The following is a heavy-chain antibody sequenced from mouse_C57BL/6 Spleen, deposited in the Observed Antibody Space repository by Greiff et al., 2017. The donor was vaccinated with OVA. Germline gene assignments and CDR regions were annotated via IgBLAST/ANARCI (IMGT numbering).Heavy chain of an antibody. CDR1: GYTFTSYW. V-gene: IGHV1-50*01. J-gene: IGHJ3*01. Sequence: QVQLQQPGAELVKPGASVKLSCKASGYTFTSYWMQWVKQRPGQGLEWIGEIDPSDSYTNYNQKFKGKATLTVDKSSSIVYMQLSSLTSEDSAVYYCVTAQATAYWGQGTLVTVSA. D-gene: IGHD3-2*02. CDR2: IDPSDSYT. CDR3: VTAQATAY.